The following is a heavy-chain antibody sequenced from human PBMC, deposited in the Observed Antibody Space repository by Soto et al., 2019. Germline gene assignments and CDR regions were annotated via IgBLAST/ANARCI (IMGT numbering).Heavy chain of an antibody. J-gene: IGHJ6*02. CDR2: IIPSLGTA. V-gene: IGHV1-69*01. D-gene: IGHD3-3*01. CDR3: ARDRAGFWSGYYHPWGQAPMDV. CDR1: GGTFSSYA. Sequence: QVQLVQSGAEVKKPGSSVKVSCKASGGTFSSYAISWVRQAPGQGLEWMGGIIPSLGTANYAQKFQGRVTIPAGDSTSTAYMELGSLGSEDTAVYCCARDRAGFWSGYYHPWGQAPMDVWGQGTTVTVSS.